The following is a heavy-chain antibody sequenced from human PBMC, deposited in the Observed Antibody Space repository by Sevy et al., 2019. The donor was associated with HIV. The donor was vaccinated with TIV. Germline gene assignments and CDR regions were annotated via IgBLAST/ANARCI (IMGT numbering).Heavy chain of an antibody. CDR1: GLRFSNYN. CDR3: ASEKEQLVLWPYYGMDV. Sequence: GGSLRLSCAASGLRFSNYNMNWVRQAPGQGLEWVACISNSSSYIYYVDSVKGRSTIPRNNAKNSLYLQMNGLRAEDTAVYYCASEKEQLVLWPYYGMDVWGQGTTVTVSS. D-gene: IGHD6-13*01. J-gene: IGHJ6*02. V-gene: IGHV3-21*01. CDR2: ISNSSSYI.